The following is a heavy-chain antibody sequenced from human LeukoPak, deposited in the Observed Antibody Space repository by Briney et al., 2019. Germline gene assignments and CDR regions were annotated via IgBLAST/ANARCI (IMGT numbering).Heavy chain of an antibody. CDR3: ARMTTVTTPYYFDY. CDR2: IHRGST. V-gene: IGHV4-61*02. CDR1: GGSISSGSYY. Sequence: SETLSLTCTISGGSISSGSYYWSWIRQPAGKGLEWIGRIHRGSTNYNPSLKSRLTISVDTSKNQFSLKLSSVTAADTAVHYCARMTTVTTPYYFDYWGQGTLVTVSS. J-gene: IGHJ4*02. D-gene: IGHD4-11*01.